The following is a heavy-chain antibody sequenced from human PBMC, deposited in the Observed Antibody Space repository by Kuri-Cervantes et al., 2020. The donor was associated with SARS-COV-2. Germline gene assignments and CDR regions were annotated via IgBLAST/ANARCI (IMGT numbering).Heavy chain of an antibody. CDR1: GGSFSGYY. Sequence: SQTLSLTCAVYGGSFSGYYWSWIRQPPGKGLEWIGEINHSGSTNYNPSLKSRVTISVDTSKNQFSLKLSSVTAADTAVNYCARMCSSTSCSYYYYYGMDVWGQGPTVPVSS. CDR2: INHSGST. D-gene: IGHD2-2*01. J-gene: IGHJ6*02. V-gene: IGHV4-34*01. CDR3: ARMCSSTSCSYYYYYGMDV.